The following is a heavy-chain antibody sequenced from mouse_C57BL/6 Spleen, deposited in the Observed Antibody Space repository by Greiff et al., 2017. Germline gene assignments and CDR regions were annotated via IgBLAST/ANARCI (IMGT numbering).Heavy chain of an antibody. CDR2: IYPGDGDT. CDR1: GYAFSSSW. D-gene: IGHD1-1*01. Sequence: VQLQQSGPELVKPGASVKISCKASGYAFSSSWMNWVKQRPGKGLEWIGRIYPGDGDTNYNGKFKGKATLTADKSSSTAYMQLSSLTAEDSAVYLCARLLRGGGDYFDDWGEGT. J-gene: IGHJ2*01. V-gene: IGHV1-82*01. CDR3: ARLLRGGGDYFDD.